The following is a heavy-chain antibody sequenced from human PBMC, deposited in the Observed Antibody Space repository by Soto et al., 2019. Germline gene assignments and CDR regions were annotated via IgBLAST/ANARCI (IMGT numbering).Heavy chain of an antibody. J-gene: IGHJ5*02. CDR2: INSDGSST. CDR1: GFTFSSYW. CDR3: ARDHPDSSGYYYVP. Sequence: GGSLRLSCAASGFTFSSYWMHWVRQAPGKGLVWVSRINSDGSSTSYADSVKGRFTISRDNAKNTLYLQMNSLRAEDTAVYYCARDHPDSSGYYYVPWGQGTLVTSPQ. D-gene: IGHD3-22*01. V-gene: IGHV3-74*01.